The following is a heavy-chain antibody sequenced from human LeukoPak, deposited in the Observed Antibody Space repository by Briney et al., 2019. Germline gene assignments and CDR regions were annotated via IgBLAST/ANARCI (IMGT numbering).Heavy chain of an antibody. CDR3: ARALSGTYLDF. CDR2: IRSSGADI. V-gene: IGHV3-11*01. D-gene: IGHD3-10*01. CDR1: GFTLSDYY. Sequence: GGSLRLSCAASGFTLSDYYITWIRQAPGRGLEWVSYIRSSGADIFYADSVEGRFSISRDIAKNSLYLQMDSLRAEDTAVYYCARALSGTYLDFWGQGTLVTVSS. J-gene: IGHJ4*02.